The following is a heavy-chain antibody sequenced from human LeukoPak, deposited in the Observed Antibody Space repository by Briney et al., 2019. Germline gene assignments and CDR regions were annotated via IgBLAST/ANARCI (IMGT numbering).Heavy chain of an antibody. V-gene: IGHV3-7*01. CDR2: IKQDGSEK. J-gene: IGHJ4*02. Sequence: GGSLRLSCAASGFTFSSYWMSWVRQAPGKGLEWVANIKQDGSEKYYVDSVKGRFTISRDNAKKSLYLQMNSLRAEDTAVYYCTRGPPLGLSDYWGQGTLVTVSS. D-gene: IGHD7-27*01. CDR3: TRGPPLGLSDY. CDR1: GFTFSSYW.